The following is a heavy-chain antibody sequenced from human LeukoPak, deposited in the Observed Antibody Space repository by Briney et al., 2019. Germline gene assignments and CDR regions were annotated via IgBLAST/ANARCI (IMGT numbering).Heavy chain of an antibody. CDR3: ARVPRGSRSYYDFWSGYYPDLYYFDY. CDR2: INHSGST. D-gene: IGHD3-3*01. J-gene: IGHJ4*02. V-gene: IGHV4-34*01. CDR1: GGSFSGYY. Sequence: ASETLSLTCAVYGGSFSGYYWSWIRQPPGKGLEWIGEINHSGSTNYNPSLKSRVTISVDTSKNQFSLKLSSVTAADTAVYYCARVPRGSRSYYDFWSGYYPDLYYFDYWGQGTLVTVSS.